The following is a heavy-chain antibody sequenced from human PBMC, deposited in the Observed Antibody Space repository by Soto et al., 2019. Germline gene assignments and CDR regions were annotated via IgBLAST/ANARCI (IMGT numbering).Heavy chain of an antibody. CDR2: IKQNGNDK. CDR3: VKDDSSGYYYVDY. CDR1: GFSFTTYA. Sequence: PGGSLRLSCVASGFSFTTYAMHWVRQAPGKGLEWVALIKQNGNDKSYADSVKGRFTVSRDNSKNTVYLQMNSLRDEDAAVYYCVKDDSSGYYYVDYWGQGTLVTVSS. D-gene: IGHD3-22*01. V-gene: IGHV3-30*02. J-gene: IGHJ4*02.